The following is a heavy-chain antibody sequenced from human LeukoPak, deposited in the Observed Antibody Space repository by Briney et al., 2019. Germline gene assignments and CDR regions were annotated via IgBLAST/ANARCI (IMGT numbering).Heavy chain of an antibody. Sequence: GGSLRLSCAASGFTFSNYGMHWVRQAPGKGLELVAVISFDGNLRYYTDSVKGRFTISRDNSRNTLFLRMNSLRPEDTALYYCAKEGTVQITTWYDNWGQGTLVTVSS. V-gene: IGHV3-30*18. CDR3: AKEGTVQITTWYDN. CDR1: GFTFSNYG. J-gene: IGHJ4*02. D-gene: IGHD6-13*01. CDR2: ISFDGNLR.